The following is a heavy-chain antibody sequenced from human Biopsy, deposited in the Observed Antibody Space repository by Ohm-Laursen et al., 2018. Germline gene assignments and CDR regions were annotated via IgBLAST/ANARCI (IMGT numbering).Heavy chain of an antibody. CDR1: GYTFTSYD. V-gene: IGHV1-8*01. CDR3: GRAVRNQLLTDP. Sequence: SVKVSCKASGYTFTSYDITWVRQASGQGPEWIGLLNPVSGNSNFGQKFRGRVTVTSDTSISTAYMELSGLTSDDTATYYCGRAVRNQLLTDPWGQGTLVTVTS. CDR2: LNPVSGNS. D-gene: IGHD1-7*01. J-gene: IGHJ5*02.